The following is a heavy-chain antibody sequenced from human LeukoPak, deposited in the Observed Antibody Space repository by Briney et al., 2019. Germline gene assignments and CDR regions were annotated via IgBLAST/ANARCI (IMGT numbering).Heavy chain of an antibody. CDR2: IRYDGGNT. V-gene: IGHV3-30*02. CDR1: GFIFSNYA. Sequence: PGGSLRLSCAASGFIFSNYAMQWVRQAPGMGLEWVAFIRYDGGNTYYADSVKGRFTISRDNSKNTLYLQINSLRAEDTAVYYCTRVEETATTAAIIRKYSYYYYYMDVWGKGNTVTVSS. D-gene: IGHD4-11*01. CDR3: TRVEETATTAAIIRKYSYYYYYMDV. J-gene: IGHJ6*03.